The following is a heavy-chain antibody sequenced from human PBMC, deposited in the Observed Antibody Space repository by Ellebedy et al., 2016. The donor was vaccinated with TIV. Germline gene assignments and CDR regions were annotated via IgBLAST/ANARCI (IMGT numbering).Heavy chain of an antibody. J-gene: IGHJ5*02. D-gene: IGHD6-19*01. V-gene: IGHV3-23*01. CDR2: ISGSGVIT. CDR1: GFTFNTYA. CDR3: AGYRGEAVAGNWFDP. Sequence: PGGSLRLSCADSGFTFNTYAMSWVRQAPGKGLEWVSHISGSGVITYYADSVRGRFSISRDNSKNTLFLQMNSLRADDTAVYYCAGYRGEAVAGNWFDPWGQGTLVTVSS.